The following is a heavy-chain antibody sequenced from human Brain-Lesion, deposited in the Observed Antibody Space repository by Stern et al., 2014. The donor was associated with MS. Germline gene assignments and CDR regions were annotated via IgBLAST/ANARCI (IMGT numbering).Heavy chain of an antibody. V-gene: IGHV4-39*01. CDR1: GGSISSSSYY. CDR3: AKLWLGELPESPFDY. J-gene: IGHJ4*02. CDR2: IYYRGST. Sequence: QLQLQESGPGLVKPSETLSLTCTVSGGSISSSSYYWGWIRQPPGKGLEWIGSIYYRGSTYYNPSLKSRAPISRDTPKNQFPVRLSSVTAADTAVYFCAKLWLGELPESPFDYWGQGTLVTVSS. D-gene: IGHD3-10*01.